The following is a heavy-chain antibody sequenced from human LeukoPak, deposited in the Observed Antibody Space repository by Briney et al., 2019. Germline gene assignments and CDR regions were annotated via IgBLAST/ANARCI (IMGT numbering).Heavy chain of an antibody. Sequence: PSETLSLTCTVSGYSISSGYYWGWIRQPPGKGLEWIGSIYHSGSTYYNPSLKSRVTISVDTSKNQFSLKLSSVTAADTAVYYCARDRPPLYCSSTSCYTGYFDYWGQGTLVTVSS. CDR1: GYSISSGYY. V-gene: IGHV4-38-2*02. D-gene: IGHD2-2*02. CDR3: ARDRPPLYCSSTSCYTGYFDY. J-gene: IGHJ4*02. CDR2: IYHSGST.